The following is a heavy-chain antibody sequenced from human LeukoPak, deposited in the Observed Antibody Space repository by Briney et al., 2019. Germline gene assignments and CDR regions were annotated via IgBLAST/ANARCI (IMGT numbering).Heavy chain of an antibody. Sequence: SQTLSLTCTVSGGSISSGGYYWSWIRQHPGKGLEWIGYIYYSGSTYYNPSLKSRVTISVDTSKNQFSLKLCSVTAADTAVYYCARDPKFTVSKYFDYWGQGTLVTVSS. J-gene: IGHJ4*02. CDR2: IYYSGST. D-gene: IGHD3-16*02. V-gene: IGHV4-31*03. CDR1: GGSISSGGYY. CDR3: ARDPKFTVSKYFDY.